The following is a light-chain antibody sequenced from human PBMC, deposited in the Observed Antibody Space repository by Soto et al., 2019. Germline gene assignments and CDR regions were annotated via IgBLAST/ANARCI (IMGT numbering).Light chain of an antibody. CDR1: SSDIGTYNL. Sequence: QSALTQPASVSGSPGQSITISCTGTSSDIGTYNLVSWYQHHPGNAPKLMIYEATKWPSGVSSRFSGSKSGNTASLTISGRQPEDEADYYCGSYAGGSTLVFGGGTKLTVL. CDR3: GSYAGGSTLV. CDR2: EAT. J-gene: IGLJ3*02. V-gene: IGLV2-23*01.